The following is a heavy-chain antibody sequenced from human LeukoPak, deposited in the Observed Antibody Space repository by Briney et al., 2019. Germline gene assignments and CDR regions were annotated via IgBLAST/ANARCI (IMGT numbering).Heavy chain of an antibody. D-gene: IGHD3-22*01. Sequence: GRSLRLSCAASGFTFSSYGMHWVRQAPGKGLEWVAVISYDGSNKYYADSVKGRFTISRDNSKNTLYLQMNSLRAEDTAVYYCAKGSDSSGYYPAWGQGTLVTVSS. CDR3: AKGSDSSGYYPA. V-gene: IGHV3-30*18. CDR1: GFTFSSYG. CDR2: ISYDGSNK. J-gene: IGHJ5*02.